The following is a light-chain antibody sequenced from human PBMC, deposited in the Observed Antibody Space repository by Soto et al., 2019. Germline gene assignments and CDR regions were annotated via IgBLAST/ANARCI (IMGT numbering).Light chain of an antibody. J-gene: IGKJ3*01. V-gene: IGKV1-39*01. CDR2: STS. Sequence: DIQMTQSPPSLSASVGDRVTITCRASQTISSYLTWYQQKPGKAPKLLIYSTSTLQSGVPSRFSGVGRGTDFTLTFSGLQPEDFATDYCQHSYSAPFNFGPGTRVDLK. CDR1: QTISSY. CDR3: QHSYSAPFN.